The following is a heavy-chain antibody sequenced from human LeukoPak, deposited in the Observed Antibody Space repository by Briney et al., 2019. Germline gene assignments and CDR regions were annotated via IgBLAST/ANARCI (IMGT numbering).Heavy chain of an antibody. CDR2: IDPSDSYT. V-gene: IGHV5-10-1*01. J-gene: IGHJ6*04. D-gene: IGHD3-10*01. CDR1: GSSFTSYW. Sequence: KPGESLRISCKGSGSSFTSYWISGVRQMPGKGLEGMGRIDPSDSYTNYSPSFQGHVTISADKSISTAYLQWSSLKASDTAMYYCARRQLEYYYGSGSPAGGMDVWGKGTTVTVSS. CDR3: ARRQLEYYYGSGSPAGGMDV.